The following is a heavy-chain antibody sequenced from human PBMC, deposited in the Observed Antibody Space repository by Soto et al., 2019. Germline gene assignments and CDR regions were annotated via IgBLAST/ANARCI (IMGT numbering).Heavy chain of an antibody. CDR3: ARAGHIVVVIEQINWFDP. CDR2: INHSGST. Sequence: PSETLSLTCAVYGGSFSGYYWSWIRQPPGKGLEWIGEINHSGSTNYNPSLKSRVTISVDTSKNQFSLKLSSVTAADTAVYYCARAGHIVVVIEQINWFDPWGQGTLVTVSS. CDR1: GGSFSGYY. D-gene: IGHD2-21*01. V-gene: IGHV4-34*01. J-gene: IGHJ5*02.